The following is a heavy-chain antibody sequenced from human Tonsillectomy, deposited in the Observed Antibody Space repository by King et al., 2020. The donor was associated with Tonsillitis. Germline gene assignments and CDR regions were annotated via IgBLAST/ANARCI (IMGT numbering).Heavy chain of an antibody. CDR3: ARPRSPYYDFWSGYWIFDY. V-gene: IGHV3-23*04. CDR1: GFTFSSYA. D-gene: IGHD3-3*01. CDR2: ISGSGGST. J-gene: IGHJ4*02. Sequence: DVQLVECGGGLVQPGGSLRLSCAASGFTFSSYAMSWVRQAPGKGLEWVSAISGSGGSTYYADSVKGRFTISRDNSKNTLYLQMNSLRAEDTAVYYCARPRSPYYDFWSGYWIFDYWGQGTLVTVSS.